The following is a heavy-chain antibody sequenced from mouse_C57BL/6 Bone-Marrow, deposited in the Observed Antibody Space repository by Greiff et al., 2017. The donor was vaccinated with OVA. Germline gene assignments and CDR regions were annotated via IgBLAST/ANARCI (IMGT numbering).Heavy chain of an antibody. CDR3: ARKPLITTVVAPYAMDY. J-gene: IGHJ4*01. V-gene: IGHV1-18*01. D-gene: IGHD1-1*01. CDR2: INPNNGGT. Sequence: VQLQQSGPELVKPGASVKIPCKASGYTFTDYNMDWVKQSHGKSLEWIGDINPNNGGTIYNQKFKGKATLTVDKSSSTAYMELRSLTSEDTAVYYCARKPLITTVVAPYAMDYWGQGTSVTVSS. CDR1: GYTFTDYN.